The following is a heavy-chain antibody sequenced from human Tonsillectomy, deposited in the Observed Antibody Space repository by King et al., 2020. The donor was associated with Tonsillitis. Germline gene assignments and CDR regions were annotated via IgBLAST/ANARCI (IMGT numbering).Heavy chain of an antibody. V-gene: IGHV4-34*01. D-gene: IGHD3-22*01. CDR1: GGSFSGYY. CDR3: ARGRRYYYDSSGYYGNWYFDL. Sequence: VQLQQWGAGLLKPSETLSLTCAVYGGSFSGYYWSWIRQPPGKGLEWIGEINHSGSTNYNPSLKSRVTISVDTSKNQFPLKLSSVTAADTAVYYCARGRRYYYDSSGYYGNWYFDLWGRGTLVTVSS. J-gene: IGHJ2*01. CDR2: INHSGST.